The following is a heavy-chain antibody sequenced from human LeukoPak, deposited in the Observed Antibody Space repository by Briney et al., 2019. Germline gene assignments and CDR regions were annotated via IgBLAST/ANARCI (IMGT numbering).Heavy chain of an antibody. D-gene: IGHD3-10*01. CDR3: ARGGYYGSGNDFRFDP. J-gene: IGHJ5*02. CDR1: GGSFSGYY. CDR2: INHSGST. V-gene: IGHV4-34*01. Sequence: ETLSLTCAVYGGSFSGYYWSWIRQPPGKGLEWIGEINHSGSTNYNPSLKSRVTISVDTSKNQFSLKLSSVSAADTAVYYCARGGYYGSGNDFRFDPWGQGTLVTVSS.